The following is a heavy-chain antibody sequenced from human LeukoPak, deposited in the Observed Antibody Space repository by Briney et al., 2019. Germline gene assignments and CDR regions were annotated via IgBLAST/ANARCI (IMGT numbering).Heavy chain of an antibody. CDR2: ISGDGATT. CDR1: GFTFDDYA. CDR3: AKDLSSVFDALNI. Sequence: PGGSLRLSCAASGFTFDDYAMHWVRQAPGKGLEWVSLISGDGATTYYAASVKGRFTISSDNKKNVLYLQMNNLGTEDTALFYCAKDLSSVFDALNIWGQGTLVTVSS. J-gene: IGHJ3*02. D-gene: IGHD3-10*01. V-gene: IGHV3-43*02.